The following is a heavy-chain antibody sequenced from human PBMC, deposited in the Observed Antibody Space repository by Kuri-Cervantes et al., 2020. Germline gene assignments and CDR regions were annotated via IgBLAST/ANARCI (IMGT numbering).Heavy chain of an antibody. CDR3: ARVGVDYDFWSGYKSGDYFDY. V-gene: IGHV1-2*02. CDR2: INPNSGGT. Sequence: ASVKVSCKASGYTFTGYYMHWVRQAPGQRLEWMGWINPNSGGTNYAQKFQGRVTMTRDTSISTAYMELSRLRSDDTAVYYCARVGVDYDFWSGYKSGDYFDYWGQGTLVTVSS. D-gene: IGHD3-3*01. J-gene: IGHJ4*02. CDR1: GYTFTGYY.